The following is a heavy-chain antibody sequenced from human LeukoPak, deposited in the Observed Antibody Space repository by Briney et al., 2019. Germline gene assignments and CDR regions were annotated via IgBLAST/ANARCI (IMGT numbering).Heavy chain of an antibody. Sequence: ASVKVSCKASGYTFTGYYMHWVRQAPGQGLEWMGWINPNSGGTNYAQKFQGRVTMTRDTSISTAYMELSRLRSDDTAVSYCARDGYYDSSLVDYWGQGTLVSVSS. CDR1: GYTFTGYY. D-gene: IGHD3-22*01. V-gene: IGHV1-2*02. J-gene: IGHJ4*02. CDR2: INPNSGGT. CDR3: ARDGYYDSSLVDY.